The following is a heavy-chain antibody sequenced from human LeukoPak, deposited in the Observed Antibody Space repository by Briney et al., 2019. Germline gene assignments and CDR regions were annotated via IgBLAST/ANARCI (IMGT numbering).Heavy chain of an antibody. Sequence: SETLSLTCAVYGGSFSGYYWSWIRQPPGKGLECIGEINHSGSTNYNPSLKSRVTISVDTSKNQFSLKLSSVTAADTAVYYCARDSVLRFLGHYYYYGMDVWGQGTTVTVSS. V-gene: IGHV4-34*01. CDR2: INHSGST. CDR1: GGSFSGYY. J-gene: IGHJ6*02. D-gene: IGHD3-3*01. CDR3: ARDSVLRFLGHYYYYGMDV.